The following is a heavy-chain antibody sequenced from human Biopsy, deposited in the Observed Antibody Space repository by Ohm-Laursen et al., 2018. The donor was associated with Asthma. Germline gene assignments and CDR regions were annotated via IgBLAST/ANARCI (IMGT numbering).Heavy chain of an antibody. Sequence: GSSVKVSCKPLGGTFNTYVIGWVRQAPGQGLGWMGGINSVFGTTTYPQKFQDRVTITADDSTSTVYMELSSLRSEATAVYYCARKAGSCISRTCYSLDFWGQGTLVTVSS. V-gene: IGHV1-69*01. D-gene: IGHD2-2*01. CDR2: INSVFGTT. J-gene: IGHJ4*02. CDR1: GGTFNTYV. CDR3: ARKAGSCISRTCYSLDF.